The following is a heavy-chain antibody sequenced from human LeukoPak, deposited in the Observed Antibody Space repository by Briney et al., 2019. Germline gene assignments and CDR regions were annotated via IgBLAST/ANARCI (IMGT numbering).Heavy chain of an antibody. J-gene: IGHJ4*02. Sequence: SETLSLTCAVYGGSFSGYYWSWIRQPPGKGLEWIGEINHSGSTNYNPSLKSRVTMSVDTSKNQFSLKLSSVTAADTAVYYCARGIAARRKYNFDYWGQGTLVTVSS. CDR2: INHSGST. CDR3: ARGIAARRKYNFDY. D-gene: IGHD6-6*01. CDR1: GGSFSGYY. V-gene: IGHV4-34*01.